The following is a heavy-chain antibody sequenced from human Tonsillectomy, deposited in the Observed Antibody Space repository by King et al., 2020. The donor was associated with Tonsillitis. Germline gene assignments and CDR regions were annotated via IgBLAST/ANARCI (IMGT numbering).Heavy chain of an antibody. D-gene: IGHD3-22*01. Sequence: QLQESGPGLVKPSQTLSLTCTVSGGSISSGDYYWSWIRQPPGKGLEWIGYIYYSGSTYYNPSLKSRVTISVETSKNQFSLKLSSVTAADTAVYYCARALTDDSRTNDAFDIWGQGTMVTVSS. J-gene: IGHJ3*02. CDR1: GGSISSGDYY. CDR2: IYYSGST. V-gene: IGHV4-30-4*01. CDR3: ARALTDDSRTNDAFDI.